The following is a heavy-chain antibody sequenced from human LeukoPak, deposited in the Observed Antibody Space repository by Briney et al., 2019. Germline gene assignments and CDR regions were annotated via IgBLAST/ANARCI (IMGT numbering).Heavy chain of an antibody. CDR1: GYTFTSYD. D-gene: IGHD3-22*01. J-gene: IGHJ6*03. V-gene: IGHV1-8*03. CDR3: ARGYYYDSSGYYWLGYYYYYMDV. Sequence: ASVKVSCKASGYTFTSYDINWVRQATGQGLEWMGWMNPNSGNTGYAQKFQGRVTITKNTSISTAYMELSSLRSEDTAVYYCARGYYYDSSGYYWLGYYYYYMDVWGKGTTVTISS. CDR2: MNPNSGNT.